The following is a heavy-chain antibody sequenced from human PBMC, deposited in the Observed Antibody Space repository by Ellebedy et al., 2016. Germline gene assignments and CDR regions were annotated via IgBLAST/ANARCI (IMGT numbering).Heavy chain of an antibody. CDR2: IYSGGST. CDR3: AREVYDSSGYYY. CDR1: GFTFSSYG. Sequence: GESLKISCAASGFTFSSYGMHWVRQAPGKGLEWVSVIYSGGSTYYADSVKGRFTISRDNSKNTLYLQMNSLRAEDTAVYYCAREVYDSSGYYYWGQGTLVTVSS. V-gene: IGHV3-53*01. J-gene: IGHJ4*02. D-gene: IGHD3-22*01.